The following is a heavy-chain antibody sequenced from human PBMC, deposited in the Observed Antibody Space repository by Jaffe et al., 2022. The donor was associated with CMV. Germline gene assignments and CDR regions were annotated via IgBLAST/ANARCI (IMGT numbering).Heavy chain of an antibody. D-gene: IGHD3-22*01. V-gene: IGHV3-11*01. J-gene: IGHJ3*02. CDR1: GFTFSDYY. CDR3: ARAGGYYYDSSGPTKDAFDI. Sequence: QVQLVESGGGLVKPGGSLRLSCAASGFTFSDYYMSWIRQAPGKGLEWVSYISSSGSTIYYADSVKGRFTISRDNAKNSLYLQMNSLRAEDTAVYYCARAGGYYYDSSGPTKDAFDIWGQGTMVTVSS. CDR2: ISSSGSTI.